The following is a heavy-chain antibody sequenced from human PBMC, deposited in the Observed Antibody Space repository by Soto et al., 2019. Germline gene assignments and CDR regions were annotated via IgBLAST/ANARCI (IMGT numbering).Heavy chain of an antibody. D-gene: IGHD4-17*01. CDR2: IYYSGST. J-gene: IGHJ4*02. CDR3: ASDTERSHFDY. V-gene: IGHV4-30-4*01. CDR1: GGSISSGDYY. Sequence: TSETLSLTCTVSGGSISSGDYYWSWIRQPPGKGLEWIGYIYYSGSTYYNPSLKSRVTISVDTSKNQFSLKLSSVTAADTAVYYCASDTERSHFDYSGQGTLVIVSS.